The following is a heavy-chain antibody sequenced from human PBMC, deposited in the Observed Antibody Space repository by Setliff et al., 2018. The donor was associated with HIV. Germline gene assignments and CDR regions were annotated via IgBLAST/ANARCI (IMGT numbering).Heavy chain of an antibody. J-gene: IGHJ4*02. CDR1: GFTFDDYT. CDR2: INSDASGM. Sequence: PGGSLRLSCAASGFTFDDYTMHWVRQAPGKAPEWVSRINSDASGMTFAEFVKGRFTISRDNGKNMVYLQMNSLRAEDTALYFCARDQSLYDETGTFDSWGQGTLVTVSS. CDR3: ARDQSLYDETGTFDS. V-gene: IGHV3-74*03. D-gene: IGHD1-7*01.